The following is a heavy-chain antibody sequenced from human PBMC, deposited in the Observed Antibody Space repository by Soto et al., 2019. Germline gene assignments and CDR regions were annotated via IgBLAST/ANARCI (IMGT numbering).Heavy chain of an antibody. V-gene: IGHV2-5*02. CDR3: THKPSTVYYFDY. CDR1: GFSLSTSGVG. D-gene: IGHD1-20*01. CDR2: IYWDDDK. Sequence: QITLKESGPALVKPTQTLTLTCTFSGFSLSTSGVGVGWIRQPPGKALEWLALIYWDDDKRYSPSLKSRLTITKDTSKNQVVRTMTNMDPVDTATYYCTHKPSTVYYFDYWGQGALVTVSS. J-gene: IGHJ4*02.